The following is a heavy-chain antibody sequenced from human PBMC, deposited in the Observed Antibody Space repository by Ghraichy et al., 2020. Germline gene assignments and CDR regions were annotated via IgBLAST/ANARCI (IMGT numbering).Heavy chain of an antibody. CDR2: IYYSGST. V-gene: IGHV4-61*01. J-gene: IGHJ6*02. Sequence: SETLSLTCTVSGGSVSSGSYYWSWIRQPPGRGLEWIGYIYYSGSTKYNPSLKSRVTISVDTSKNQFSLKLSSVTAADTAVYYCARDRPGYCSGGSCYSIRDCYYYGVAVWGQGTTVTVSS. CDR1: GGSVSSGSYY. CDR3: ARDRPGYCSGGSCYSIRDCYYYGVAV. D-gene: IGHD2-15*01.